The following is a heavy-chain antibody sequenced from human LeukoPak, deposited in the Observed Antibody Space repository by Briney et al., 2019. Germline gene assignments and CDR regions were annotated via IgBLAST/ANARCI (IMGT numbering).Heavy chain of an antibody. CDR1: GFTFSSYS. D-gene: IGHD3-10*02. Sequence: GGSLRLSCAASGFTFSSYSMNWVRQAPGKGLEWVSSISSSSSYIYYADSVKGRFTISRDNAKNSLYLEMNSLRAEDTAVYYCAELGITMIGGVWGKGTTVTISS. CDR3: AELGITMIGGV. CDR2: ISSSSSYI. J-gene: IGHJ6*04. V-gene: IGHV3-21*01.